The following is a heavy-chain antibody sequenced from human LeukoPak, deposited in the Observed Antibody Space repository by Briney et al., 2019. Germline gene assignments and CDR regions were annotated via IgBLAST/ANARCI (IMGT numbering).Heavy chain of an antibody. Sequence: SGTLSLTCTVSGGSISGYYWSWIRQPPGKGLEWIGFIHYSGSTNYNPSLKSRITIPVDTSKNQFSLKLSSVTAADTAVYYCARHGGSGTYPLDYWGQGTLVTVSS. V-gene: IGHV4-59*08. CDR3: ARHGGSGTYPLDY. J-gene: IGHJ4*02. CDR2: IHYSGST. D-gene: IGHD3-10*01. CDR1: GGSISGYY.